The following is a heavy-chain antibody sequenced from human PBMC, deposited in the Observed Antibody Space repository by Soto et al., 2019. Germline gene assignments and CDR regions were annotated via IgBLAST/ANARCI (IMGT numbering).Heavy chain of an antibody. J-gene: IGHJ6*02. CDR2: IYSSGST. CDR3: ARFVRACSGTTCYTRADV. V-gene: IGHV4-61*01. D-gene: IGHD2-2*02. Sequence: QVQLQESGPGLVKPSETLSLTCTVSGGSVSSDTHYWSWIRQPPGKRLQRIGFIYSSGSTNYNPSLKRRVSMSVDTSKNQFSLKLRSVIVADTAVYHCARFVRACSGTTCYTRADVWGQGTTVTVSS. CDR1: GGSVSSDTHY.